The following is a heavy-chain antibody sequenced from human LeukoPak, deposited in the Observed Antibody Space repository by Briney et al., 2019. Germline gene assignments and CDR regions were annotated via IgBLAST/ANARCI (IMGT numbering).Heavy chain of an antibody. V-gene: IGHV3-23*01. D-gene: IGHD6-13*01. CDR3: AKGVTIAAAGRAGYFDY. CDR1: GFTFSTYA. J-gene: IGHJ4*02. Sequence: GGSLRLSCAASGFTFSTYAMTWVRQAPGKGPEWVSTISGSGTSAEYADSVKGRFSVSRDNSKNTLYLQMNSLRAEDTAVYYCAKGVTIAAAGRAGYFDYWGQGTLVTVSS. CDR2: ISGSGTSA.